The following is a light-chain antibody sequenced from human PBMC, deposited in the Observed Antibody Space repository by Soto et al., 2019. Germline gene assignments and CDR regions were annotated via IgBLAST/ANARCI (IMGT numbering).Light chain of an antibody. CDR1: SGYSNYK. CDR2: VGTGGIVG. CDR3: GADHGSGSNFLVV. Sequence: QAVVTQPPSASASLGASVTLTCTLSSGYSNYKVDWYQQRPGKGPRFVMRVGTGGIVGSKGDGIPDRFSVLGSGLNRYLTIKNIQEEDESDYHCGADHGSGSNFLVVFGGGTKLTV. V-gene: IGLV9-49*01. J-gene: IGLJ2*01.